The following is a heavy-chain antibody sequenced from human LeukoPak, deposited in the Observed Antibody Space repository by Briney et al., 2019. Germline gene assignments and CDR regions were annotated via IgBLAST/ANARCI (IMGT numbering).Heavy chain of an antibody. Sequence: GGSLRLSCAASGFIFSNYAFDWVRQAPGKGLEWVAAISSSSSYIYYADSLKGRFTISRDNAKNSLYLQLNSLSGEDTAVYYCTRGNLDGSPGDYWGRGTLVIVSS. V-gene: IGHV3-21*01. CDR3: TRGNLDGSPGDY. J-gene: IGHJ4*02. D-gene: IGHD2/OR15-2a*01. CDR2: ISSSSSYI. CDR1: GFIFSNYA.